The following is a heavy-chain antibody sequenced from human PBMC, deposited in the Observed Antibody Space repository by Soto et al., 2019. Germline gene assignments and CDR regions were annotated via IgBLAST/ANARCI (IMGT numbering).Heavy chain of an antibody. V-gene: IGHV3-23*01. J-gene: IGHJ3*02. Sequence: SLRLSCAASGFICTSYDMSWVRQAPGKGLEWVSTILVGGSTHYEDSVKGRFTISRDRSKNTAYLQMNSLTAGDTAVYYCAKATATGGGAFDICGQGTMVTVSS. D-gene: IGHD2-8*02. CDR2: ILVGGST. CDR3: AKATATGGGAFDI. CDR1: GFICTSYD.